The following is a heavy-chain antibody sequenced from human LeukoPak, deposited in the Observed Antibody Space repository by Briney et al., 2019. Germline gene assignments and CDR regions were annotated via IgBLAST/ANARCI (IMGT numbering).Heavy chain of an antibody. V-gene: IGHV4-34*01. D-gene: IGHD5-24*01. CDR3: ARGATISETGYFDF. Sequence: SETLSLTCAVYGGSFSPYYWSWIRQSPRKGLEWIAEIDHRGDTNYNPSAKSRVTISIDTSKNQFSLKVRSLSAADTAVYYCARGATISETGYFDFWGQGTLVTVSS. J-gene: IGHJ4*03. CDR1: GGSFSPYY. CDR2: IDHRGDT.